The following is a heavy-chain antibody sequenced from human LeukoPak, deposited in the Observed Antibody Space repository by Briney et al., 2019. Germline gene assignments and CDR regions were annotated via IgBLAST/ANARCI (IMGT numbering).Heavy chain of an antibody. CDR3: AREHKYRDAWRGFDS. CDR1: RCTFIAYS. Sequence: PGGSLRHSCAASRCTFIAYSVNAVRQAPGKGREWVSSISASSTYIHYADSVKGRFTISRDNAKNSLYLQMSSLRAEDTAVYYCAREHKYRDAWRGFDSWGQGTLVTVSS. V-gene: IGHV3-21*01. CDR2: ISASSTYI. J-gene: IGHJ5*01. D-gene: IGHD5-24*01.